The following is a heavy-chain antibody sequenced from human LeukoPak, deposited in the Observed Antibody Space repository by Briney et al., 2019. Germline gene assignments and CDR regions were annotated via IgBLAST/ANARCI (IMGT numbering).Heavy chain of an antibody. CDR2: INPNSGGT. CDR1: GYTFTGYY. Sequence: GASVKVSCKGSGYTFTGYYMHWVRQAPGQGLEWMGQINPNSGGTNYAQKFQGRVTMTRDTSISTAYMELSRLRSDDTAVYYCARDSAAGLDYDFWSGYSTNWFDPWGQGTLVTVSS. J-gene: IGHJ5*02. V-gene: IGHV1-2*06. D-gene: IGHD3-3*01. CDR3: ARDSAAGLDYDFWSGYSTNWFDP.